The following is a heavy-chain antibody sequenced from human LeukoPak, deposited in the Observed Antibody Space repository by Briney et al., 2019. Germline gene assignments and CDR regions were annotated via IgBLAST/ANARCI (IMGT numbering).Heavy chain of an antibody. CDR3: ARFSPRAMGNYLDF. J-gene: IGHJ4*02. Sequence: SETLSLTCTVSGGSISSYYWSWIRQPAGKGLEWIGRTYTSGSTNYNPSLKSRVTMSVDTSKNQFSLKLSSVTAADTAVYYCARFSPRAMGNYLDFWGQGTLVTVSS. V-gene: IGHV4-4*07. D-gene: IGHD7-27*01. CDR2: TYTSGST. CDR1: GGSISSYY.